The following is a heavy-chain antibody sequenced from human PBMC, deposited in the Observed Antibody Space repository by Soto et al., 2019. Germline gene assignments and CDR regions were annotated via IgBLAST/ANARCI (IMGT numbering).Heavy chain of an antibody. V-gene: IGHV3-48*01. CDR1: GFTFSSYS. CDR2: ISSSSSTI. D-gene: IGHD1-7*01. J-gene: IGHJ4*02. CDR3: ARDSESLGDESGTTFDY. Sequence: GGSLRLSCAASGFTFSSYSMNWVRQAPGKGLEWVSYISSSSSTIYYASTVKGRFTISRDNAKNSLYLQMNSLRAEDTAVYYCARDSESLGDESGTTFDYWGQGTLVTVSS.